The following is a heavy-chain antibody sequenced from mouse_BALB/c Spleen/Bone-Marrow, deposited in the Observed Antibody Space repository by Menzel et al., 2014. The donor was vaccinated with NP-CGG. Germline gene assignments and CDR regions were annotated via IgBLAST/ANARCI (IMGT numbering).Heavy chain of an antibody. Sequence: QVQLQQSGAELVKPGASVRLSCKASGYSFTSYWIHWVKQRPGRGLEWIGEINPSNGRNNYNEKFKNKATLTVDKSSSTAYMQLSSLTSEDSAVYYCARYDGPAWFAYWGQGTLVTVSA. J-gene: IGHJ3*01. D-gene: IGHD2-3*01. CDR2: INPSNGRN. CDR1: GYSFTSYW. CDR3: ARYDGPAWFAY. V-gene: IGHV1S81*02.